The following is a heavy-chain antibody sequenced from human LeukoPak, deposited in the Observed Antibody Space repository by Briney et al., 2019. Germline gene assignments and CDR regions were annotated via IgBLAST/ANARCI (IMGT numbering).Heavy chain of an antibody. Sequence: SVKVSCKASGYTFTSYDINWVRQALGQGLEWMGWINTNTGNPTYAQGFTGRFVFSLDTSVSTAYLQISSLKAEDTAVYYCARDTGFSMVRGILFWGQGTLVTVSS. D-gene: IGHD3-10*01. CDR1: GYTFTSYD. CDR2: INTNTGNP. V-gene: IGHV7-4-1*02. CDR3: ARDTGFSMVRGILF. J-gene: IGHJ4*02.